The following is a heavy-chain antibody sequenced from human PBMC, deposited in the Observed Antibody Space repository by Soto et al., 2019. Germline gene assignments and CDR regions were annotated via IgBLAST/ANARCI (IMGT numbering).Heavy chain of an antibody. J-gene: IGHJ4*02. D-gene: IGHD1-1*01. CDR3: ARGVLY. Sequence: QVQLQESGPGLVKPSQTLSLTCTVSGGSISSGGYFWSWIRQTPGKGLEWIGNIFYSGTTYYNPSLMSLVTISVDTSKNQFSLKLSSVTAADTAVYFCARGVLYWGQGTLVTVSS. CDR1: GGSISSGGYF. V-gene: IGHV4-31*01. CDR2: IFYSGTT.